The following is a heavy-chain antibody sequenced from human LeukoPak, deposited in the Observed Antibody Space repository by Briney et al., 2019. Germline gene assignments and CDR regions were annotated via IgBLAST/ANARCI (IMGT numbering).Heavy chain of an antibody. D-gene: IGHD6-13*01. J-gene: IGHJ4*02. CDR3: AKDSSSLVLPYYFDY. Sequence: PSETLSLTCTVSGGSISSYYWSWIRQPPGKGLEWIGYIYYSGSTNYNPSLKSRVTISVDTSKNQFSLKLSSVTAADTAVYYCAKDSSSLVLPYYFDYWGQGTLVTVSS. V-gene: IGHV4-59*01. CDR1: GGSISSYY. CDR2: IYYSGST.